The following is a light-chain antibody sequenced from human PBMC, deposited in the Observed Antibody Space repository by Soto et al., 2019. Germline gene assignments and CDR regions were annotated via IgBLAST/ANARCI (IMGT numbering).Light chain of an antibody. CDR1: QGISSY. V-gene: IGKV1-9*01. Sequence: DIQLTQSPSFLSASVGDRVTITCRASQGISSYLAWYQQTPGKAPKLLIYASSILQSGVPSRFSGSGSGTEFTLTIDRLQPEDFATYYCQQLNTFPVTFGQGTRLAI. J-gene: IGKJ5*01. CDR2: ASS. CDR3: QQLNTFPVT.